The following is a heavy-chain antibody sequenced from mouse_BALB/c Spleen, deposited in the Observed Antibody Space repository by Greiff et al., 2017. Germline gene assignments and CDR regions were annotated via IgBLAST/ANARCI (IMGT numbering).Heavy chain of an antibody. J-gene: IGHJ3*01. V-gene: IGHV3-2*02. CDR1: GYSITSDYA. Sequence: EVKLQESGPGLVKPSQSLSLTCTVTGYSITSDYAWNWIRQFPGNKLEWMGYISYSGSTSYNQSLKSRISITRDTSKNQFFLQLNSVTTEDTATYYCVIYYGNYGGFAYWGQGTLVTVSA. CDR2: ISYSGST. CDR3: VIYYGNYGGFAY. D-gene: IGHD2-1*01.